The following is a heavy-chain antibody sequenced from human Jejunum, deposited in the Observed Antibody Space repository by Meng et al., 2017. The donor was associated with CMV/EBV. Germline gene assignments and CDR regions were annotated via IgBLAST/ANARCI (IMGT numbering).Heavy chain of an antibody. J-gene: IGHJ4*02. CDR2: ISYNGGRT. Sequence: GGSGFPFRTDPMHWVRQASGKGLEWVAYISYNGGRTYDADSVKGRFTISRDNSKNTVYLQMNSLRADDTAVYYCAREGTLSFSLDSWGQGTLVTVSS. V-gene: IGHV3-30*04. CDR3: AREGTLSFSLDS. D-gene: IGHD3-10*01. CDR1: GFPFRTDP.